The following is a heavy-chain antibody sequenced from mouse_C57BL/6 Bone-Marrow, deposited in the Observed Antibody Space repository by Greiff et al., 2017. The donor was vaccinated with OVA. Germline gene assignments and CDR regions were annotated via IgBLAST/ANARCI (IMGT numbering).Heavy chain of an antibody. CDR2: IRNKANNHAT. V-gene: IGHV6-6*01. Sequence: DVMLVESGGGLVQPGGSMKLSCAASGFTFSDAWMDWVRQSPEKGLEWVAEIRNKANNHATYYAESVKGRFTISRDDSKSSVYLQMNRLRAEDTGIYYCTRRGYDSFAYWGQGTLVTVSA. CDR1: GFTFSDAW. CDR3: TRRGYDSFAY. J-gene: IGHJ3*01. D-gene: IGHD2-2*01.